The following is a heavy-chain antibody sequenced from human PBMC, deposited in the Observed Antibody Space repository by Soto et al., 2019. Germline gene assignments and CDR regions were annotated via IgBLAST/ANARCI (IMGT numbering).Heavy chain of an antibody. J-gene: IGHJ5*02. CDR3: GRERGTGTTGGLDLFDP. D-gene: IGHD1-1*01. V-gene: IGHV3-20*01. Sequence: EVQLVESGGGVVRPGGSLRLSCAASGFTFDDYGMSWVRQTPGKGLEWVSGINWNGGSTGYADSVKGRFTISRDNAKNSLVLEKNSPESGGNALVHRGRERGTGTTGGLDLFDPWGQGTLVTVSS. CDR1: GFTFDDYG. CDR2: INWNGGST.